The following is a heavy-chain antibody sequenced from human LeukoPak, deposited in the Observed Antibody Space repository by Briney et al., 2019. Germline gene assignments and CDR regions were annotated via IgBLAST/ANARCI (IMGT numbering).Heavy chain of an antibody. Sequence: GESLKISCKGSGYSFTNYWIAWVRQIPGKGLEWVGIIFPVDSDTRYSPAFQGQITISVDKSIRAAYQQWSSLKASDTAIYYCARHKFGSPFAFGMDVWGQGTTVTVSS. CDR2: IFPVDSDT. J-gene: IGHJ6*02. D-gene: IGHD3-10*01. V-gene: IGHV5-51*01. CDR3: ARHKFGSPFAFGMDV. CDR1: GYSFTNYW.